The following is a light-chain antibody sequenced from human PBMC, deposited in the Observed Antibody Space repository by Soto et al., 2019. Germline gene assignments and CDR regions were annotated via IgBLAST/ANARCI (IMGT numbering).Light chain of an antibody. J-gene: IGLJ1*01. CDR2: NNN. V-gene: IGLV1-44*01. CDR1: SSNIGTNT. Sequence: QSVLTQPPSASETPGQMVTISCSGSSSNIGTNTVNWYQLLPGTAPKLLIYNNNQRPSGVPDRFSGSKSGTSASLAISGLQSEDEADYYCAAWDDSLKGFVFGTGTKVTVL. CDR3: AAWDDSLKGFV.